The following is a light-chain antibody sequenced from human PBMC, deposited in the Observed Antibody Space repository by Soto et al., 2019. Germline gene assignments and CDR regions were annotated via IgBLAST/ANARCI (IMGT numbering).Light chain of an antibody. J-gene: IGKJ1*01. Sequence: DIPMTQSPSTLSASVGDRDTNTCRASKSISNWLAWNQKKPGKAPKDLKYYASNLETGVPSTFSGTASGTDFTLAISSLQPYDFATYICQQYNGYPWTFGQGTKVEIK. CDR3: QQYNGYPWT. CDR1: KSISNW. V-gene: IGKV1-5*01. CDR2: YAS.